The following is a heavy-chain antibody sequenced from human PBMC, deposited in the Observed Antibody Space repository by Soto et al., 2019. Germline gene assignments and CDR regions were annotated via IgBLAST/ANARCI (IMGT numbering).Heavy chain of an antibody. Sequence: SETLSLTCTVSGGSISDYYWNWIRQPPGKGLEWIGYIYNSGITKYNPSLKSRLTISVDTSKNQFSLKLISVTAADTAVYYCARGPGFPHFDSCGQGTLVTVSS. D-gene: IGHD3-9*01. V-gene: IGHV4-59*01. CDR2: IYNSGIT. J-gene: IGHJ4*02. CDR3: ARGPGFPHFDS. CDR1: GGSISDYY.